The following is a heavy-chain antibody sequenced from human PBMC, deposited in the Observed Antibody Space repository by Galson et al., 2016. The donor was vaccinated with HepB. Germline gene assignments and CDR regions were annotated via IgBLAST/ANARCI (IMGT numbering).Heavy chain of an antibody. CDR2: MSASNGNT. V-gene: IGHV1-18*01. Sequence: SVKVSCKASGYPFISYGINWVRQAPGQGLEWMGWMSASNGNTDHAQKFHGRVTMTTDTSTNAAYMELRSLRSDDTAMYYCARSSFGVSNPWGQGTLVTVSS. CDR1: GYPFISYG. D-gene: IGHD3-3*01. J-gene: IGHJ5*02. CDR3: ARSSFGVSNP.